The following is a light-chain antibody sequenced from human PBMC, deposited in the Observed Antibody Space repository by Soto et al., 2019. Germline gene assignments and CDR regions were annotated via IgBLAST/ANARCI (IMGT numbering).Light chain of an antibody. CDR1: SGSIASNY. J-gene: IGLJ2*01. V-gene: IGLV6-57*04. Sequence: NFMLTQPHSVSESPGKTVTISCTRSSGSIASNYVQWYQQCPGSAPTTVIYEHNQRPSGVPDRFSGSTDGSSNSASLTISGLQTEDEADYYCQSYDSSTVIFGGGTKLTVL. CDR2: EHN. CDR3: QSYDSSTVI.